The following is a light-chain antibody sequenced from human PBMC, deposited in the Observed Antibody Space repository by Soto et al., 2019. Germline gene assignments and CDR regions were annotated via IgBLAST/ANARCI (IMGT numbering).Light chain of an antibody. CDR3: QQYGSSLRT. CDR1: QSVSSSY. CDR2: GAS. J-gene: IGKJ1*01. Sequence: EIVLTQSPGTLSLSAGERATLSCRASQSVSSSYLAWYQQKPGQAPRLLIYGASSRATGIPDRFSGSGSGTDFTLTISRLEPEDFAVYYCQQYGSSLRTFGQGTKV. V-gene: IGKV3-20*01.